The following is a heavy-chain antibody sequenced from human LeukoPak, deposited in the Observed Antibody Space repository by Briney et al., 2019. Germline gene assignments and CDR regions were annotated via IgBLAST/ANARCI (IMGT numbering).Heavy chain of an antibody. Sequence: GGSLRLSCAASGFTFSSYAMSWVRQAPGKGLEWVSGISGSGGSTYYADSVKGRFTISRDNSKNTLYLQMNSLRAEDTAVYYCAKPYYYGSGSYFNFDYWGQEPLVTVSS. CDR3: AKPYYYGSGSYFNFDY. J-gene: IGHJ4*02. CDR2: ISGSGGST. D-gene: IGHD3-10*01. V-gene: IGHV3-23*01. CDR1: GFTFSSYA.